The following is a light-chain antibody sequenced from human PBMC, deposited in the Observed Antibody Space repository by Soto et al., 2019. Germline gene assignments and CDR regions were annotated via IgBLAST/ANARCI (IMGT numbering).Light chain of an antibody. CDR2: GAS. CDR3: QQYGSSPNT. V-gene: IGKV3-20*01. Sequence: EIVLTQSPGTLSLSPGDRATLSCRASQSVSSSYLAWYQQKPGQAPRLLIYGASSRATGNPDRFSGSGSGTDFTLTINRLEPEDFAVYYCQQYGSSPNTFGQGTKVEIE. J-gene: IGKJ2*01. CDR1: QSVSSSY.